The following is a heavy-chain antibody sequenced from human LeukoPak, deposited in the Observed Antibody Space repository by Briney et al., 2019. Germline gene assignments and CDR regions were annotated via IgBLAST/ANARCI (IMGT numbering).Heavy chain of an antibody. D-gene: IGHD3-22*01. Sequence: PGGSLRLSCAASGFIFSSHGMNWVRQAPGKGLEWVSGISPSGDITYYADSVKGRFTISRDKSKNTVYLQMDSLRFEDAAVYYCAKDIYYYDKNYFDYWGLGTLVTVSS. CDR3: AKDIYYYDKNYFDY. J-gene: IGHJ4*02. CDR2: ISPSGDIT. V-gene: IGHV3-23*01. CDR1: GFIFSSHG.